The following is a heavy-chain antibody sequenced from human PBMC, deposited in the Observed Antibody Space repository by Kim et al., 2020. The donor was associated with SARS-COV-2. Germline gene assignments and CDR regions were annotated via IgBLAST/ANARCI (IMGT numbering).Heavy chain of an antibody. V-gene: IGHV3-43*02. D-gene: IGHD1-26*01. CDR3: AKVRGADSGYYYYYMDV. Sequence: GGSLRLSCAASGFTFDDYAMHWVRQAPGKGLEWVSLISGDGGSTYYADSVKGRFTISRDNSKNSLYLQMNSLRTEDTALYYCAKVRGADSGYYYYYMDVWGKGTTVTVSS. CDR2: ISGDGGST. J-gene: IGHJ6*03. CDR1: GFTFDDYA.